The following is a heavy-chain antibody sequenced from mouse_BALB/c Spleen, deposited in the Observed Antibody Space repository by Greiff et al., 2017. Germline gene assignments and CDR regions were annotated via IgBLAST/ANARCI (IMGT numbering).Heavy chain of an antibody. D-gene: IGHD2-4*01. CDR2: IYPGDGDT. CDR1: GYAFSSSW. Sequence: QVQLKESGPELVKPGASVKISCKASGYAFSSSWMNWVKQRPGQGLEWIGRIYPGDGDTNYNGKFKGKATLTADKSSSTAYMQLSSLTSVDSAVYFCLYYDYDGGFAYWGQGTLVTVSA. J-gene: IGHJ3*01. V-gene: IGHV1-82*01. CDR3: LYYDYDGGFAY.